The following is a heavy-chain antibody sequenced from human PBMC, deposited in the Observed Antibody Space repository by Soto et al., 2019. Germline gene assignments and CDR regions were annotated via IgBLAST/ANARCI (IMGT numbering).Heavy chain of an antibody. Sequence: SETLSLTCTVSGGSISSYYWSWIRQPPGKGLEWIGYIYYSGSTNYNPSLKSRVTISVDTSKNQFSLKLSSVTAADTAVYYCARVREMATSIHDAFDIWGQGTMVTVSS. V-gene: IGHV4-59*01. CDR1: GGSISSYY. D-gene: IGHD5-12*01. CDR2: IYYSGST. CDR3: ARVREMATSIHDAFDI. J-gene: IGHJ3*02.